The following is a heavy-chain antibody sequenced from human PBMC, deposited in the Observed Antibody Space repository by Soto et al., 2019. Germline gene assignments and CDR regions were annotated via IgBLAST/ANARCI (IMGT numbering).Heavy chain of an antibody. Sequence: PGGSLRLSCAASGFNFSSYAMHWVRQAPGKGLEWVAVISYDGGKKYYADSVKGRFTISRDNSQNTLDVEMTSLSAEDTAVYYCAREGQPAAGTTPHNWGQGTLVTVSS. D-gene: IGHD6-13*01. CDR2: ISYDGGKK. CDR1: GFNFSSYA. CDR3: AREGQPAAGTTPHN. J-gene: IGHJ4*02. V-gene: IGHV3-30*04.